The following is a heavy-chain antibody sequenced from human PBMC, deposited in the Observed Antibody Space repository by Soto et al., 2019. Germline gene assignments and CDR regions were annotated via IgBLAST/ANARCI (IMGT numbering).Heavy chain of an antibody. J-gene: IGHJ4*02. CDR3: ARASELEAAGTNSAFDY. D-gene: IGHD6-13*01. CDR2: IYYSGST. CDR1: GGSISSGGYY. V-gene: IGHV4-31*03. Sequence: PSETLSLTCTVSGGSISSGGYYWSWIRQHPGKGLEWIGYIYYSGSTYYNPSLKSRVTISVDTSKNQFSLKLSSVTAADTAVYYCARASELEAAGTNSAFDYWGQGTRVTFSS.